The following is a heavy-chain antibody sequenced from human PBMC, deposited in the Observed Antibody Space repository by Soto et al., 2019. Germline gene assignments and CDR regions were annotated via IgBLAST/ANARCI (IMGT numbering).Heavy chain of an antibody. J-gene: IGHJ4*02. V-gene: IGHV3-21*01. D-gene: IGHD2-15*01. CDR1: GFTFSSYS. CDR2: ISSSSSYI. CDR3: ARDCSGGSCYLNDY. Sequence: GGSLRLSCAASGFTFSSYSMNWVRQAPGKGLEWVSSISSSSSYIYYADSVKGRFTISRDNAKNSLYLQMNSLRAEDTAVYYCARDCSGGSCYLNDYWGQGTLVTVSS.